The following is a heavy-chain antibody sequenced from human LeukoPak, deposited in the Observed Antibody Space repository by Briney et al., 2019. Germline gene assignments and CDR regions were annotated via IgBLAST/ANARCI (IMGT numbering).Heavy chain of an antibody. V-gene: IGHV1-18*01. Sequence: ASVKVSCKASGYIFTSYGITWVRQAPGQGLEWMGWISAYNGNTNYAQKLQGRVTMTTDSSTTTAYLDLRSLTSADTAVYYCARGLPTSDSTFDYWGQEPWSPSPQ. CDR1: GYIFTSYG. D-gene: IGHD2-21*02. CDR3: ARGLPTSDSTFDY. J-gene: IGHJ4*01. CDR2: ISAYNGNT.